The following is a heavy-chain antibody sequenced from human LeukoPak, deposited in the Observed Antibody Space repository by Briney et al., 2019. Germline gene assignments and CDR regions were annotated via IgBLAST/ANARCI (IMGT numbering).Heavy chain of an antibody. CDR2: ISGSTSYI. CDR3: ARGSDFVWGSYRPYFDY. Sequence: GGSLRLSCVASAFTFRTYSMQWVRQAPGKGLEWVSSISGSTSYIYYADSVRGRFTISRDNAKNSLYLQMNSLRAEDTAVYYCARGSDFVWGSYRPYFDYWGQGTLVTVSS. J-gene: IGHJ4*02. V-gene: IGHV3-21*01. D-gene: IGHD3-16*02. CDR1: AFTFRTYS.